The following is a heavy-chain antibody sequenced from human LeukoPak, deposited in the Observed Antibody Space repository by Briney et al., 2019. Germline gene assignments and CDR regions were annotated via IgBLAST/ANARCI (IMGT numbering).Heavy chain of an antibody. V-gene: IGHV3-53*01. CDR2: LYSGGGT. CDR3: ARDLHEYYFDY. J-gene: IGHJ4*02. Sequence: PGGCLRLSCAVSGFTVSSNSISWVRQAPGQGLEWVSILYSGGGTDYADSVKGRFTISRDNSKNTLYLGMNSLRVEDTAVYYCARDLHEYYFDYWGQGTLVTVSS. CDR1: GFTVSSNS.